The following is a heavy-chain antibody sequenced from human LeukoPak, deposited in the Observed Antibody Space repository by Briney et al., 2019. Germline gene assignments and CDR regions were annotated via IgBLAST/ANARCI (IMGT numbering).Heavy chain of an antibody. Sequence: SETLSLTCSVSGGSITTYYWSWIRQPPGKGLEWIGFIYYSGGTNYNPSLKSRVTISVDTSKNQFSLKLSSVTAADTAVYYCARSWAVHEAYYYGMDVWGQGTTVTVSS. CDR3: ARSWAVHEAYYYGMDV. CDR2: IYYSGGT. V-gene: IGHV4-59*01. D-gene: IGHD1-1*01. J-gene: IGHJ6*02. CDR1: GGSITTYY.